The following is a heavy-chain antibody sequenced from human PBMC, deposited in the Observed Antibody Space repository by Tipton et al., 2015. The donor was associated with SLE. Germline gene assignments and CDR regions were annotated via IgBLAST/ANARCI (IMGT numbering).Heavy chain of an antibody. CDR2: IYSGGNR. Sequence: SLRLSCAASGFSINTNYMHWVRQAPGKRLEWVSIIYSGGNRYYADSVKGRFTISKDNSLNTLFLQMNSLRAEDSAVYYCTRGGISSGWSNWVDPWGQGTRVTVSS. D-gene: IGHD6-19*01. CDR3: TRGGISSGWSNWVDP. CDR1: GFSINTNY. J-gene: IGHJ5*02. V-gene: IGHV3-66*01.